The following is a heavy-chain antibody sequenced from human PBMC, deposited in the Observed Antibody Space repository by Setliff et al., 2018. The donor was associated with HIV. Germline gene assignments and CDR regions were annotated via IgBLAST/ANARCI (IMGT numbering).Heavy chain of an antibody. Sequence: GASVKVSCKASGYKFTGHYVHWVRQAPGQGLQWMGRINPDNSLTTYAEYFEGRVTLTRDTSTNTASMELRRLRSDDTAIYFCSRNKIGWDTYSVVNYFDPWGQGTLVTVSS. CDR2: INPDNSLT. D-gene: IGHD2-21*01. J-gene: IGHJ5*02. V-gene: IGHV1-2*06. CDR1: GYKFTGHY. CDR3: SRNKIGWDTYSVVNYFDP.